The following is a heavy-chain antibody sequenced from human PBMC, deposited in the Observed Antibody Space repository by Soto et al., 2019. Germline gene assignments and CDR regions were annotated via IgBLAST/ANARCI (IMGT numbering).Heavy chain of an antibody. J-gene: IGHJ1*01. CDR3: TRAVPELSVQ. CDR2: IIPILDVS. D-gene: IGHD1-26*01. Sequence: QVQLVQSGADMKKPGSSVKVSCKASGATFGTFSVSWVRQAPGQGLEWMGRIIPILDVSKYTQKFQGRVRFAADKSTTTVFMDLTNPRVHDTAGYCCTRAVPELSVQGGQGTTVTASS. V-gene: IGHV1-69*02. CDR1: GATFGTFS.